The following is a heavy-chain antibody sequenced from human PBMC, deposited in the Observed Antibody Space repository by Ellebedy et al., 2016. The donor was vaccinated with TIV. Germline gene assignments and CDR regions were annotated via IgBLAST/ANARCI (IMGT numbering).Heavy chain of an antibody. CDR2: IYYSGST. CDR3: ARLSRYASAFDY. CDR1: GGSIGSSDYY. J-gene: IGHJ4*02. Sequence: SETLSLTCTVSGGSIGSSDYYWAWIRQPPGKGLEWIASIYYSGSTYYNPSLKSRVTISVDTSKNQFSLKLSSGTAADTAVYYFARLSRYASAFDYWGQGTLVAVSS. V-gene: IGHV4-39*07. D-gene: IGHD5-12*01.